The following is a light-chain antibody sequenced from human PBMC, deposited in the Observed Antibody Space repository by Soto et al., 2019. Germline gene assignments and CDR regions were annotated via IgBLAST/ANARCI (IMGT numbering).Light chain of an antibody. J-gene: IGKJ4*01. Sequence: DIQMTQSPSTLSASVGDRVTITCRASQSISSWLAWYQQKPGKAPKLLIYDASSLESGVTSRFSGSGSGTEFTLTISSLQPDDFATYSSQQYNSYPLSFGGGTKVEIK. CDR1: QSISSW. CDR3: QQYNSYPLS. CDR2: DAS. V-gene: IGKV1-5*01.